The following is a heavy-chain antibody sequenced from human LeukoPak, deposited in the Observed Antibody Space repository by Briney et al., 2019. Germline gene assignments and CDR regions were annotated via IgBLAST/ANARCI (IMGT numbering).Heavy chain of an antibody. CDR3: ARVPSDWYSSGWSATYYYYGMDV. D-gene: IGHD6-19*01. J-gene: IGHJ6*04. CDR1: GGTFSSYT. Sequence: GASVKVSCKASGGTFSSYTISWVRQAPGQGLEWMGWISAYNGNTNYAQKLQGRVTMTTDTSTSTAYMELRSLRSDDTAVYYCARVPSDWYSSGWSATYYYYGMDVWGKGTTVTVSS. V-gene: IGHV1-18*01. CDR2: ISAYNGNT.